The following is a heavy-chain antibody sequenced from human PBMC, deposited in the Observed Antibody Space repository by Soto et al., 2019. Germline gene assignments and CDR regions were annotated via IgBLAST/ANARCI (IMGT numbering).Heavy chain of an antibody. Sequence: ASVKVSCKASGGTFSSYAISWVRQAPGQGLEWMGGIIPIFGTANYAQKFQGRVTITADKCXSTAYMELSSLRSEDTAVYYCAREGLYYYDSSGYAQTVYYYGMDVWGQGTTVPVSS. J-gene: IGHJ6*02. D-gene: IGHD3-22*01. CDR2: IIPIFGTA. V-gene: IGHV1-69*06. CDR1: GGTFSSYA. CDR3: AREGLYYYDSSGYAQTVYYYGMDV.